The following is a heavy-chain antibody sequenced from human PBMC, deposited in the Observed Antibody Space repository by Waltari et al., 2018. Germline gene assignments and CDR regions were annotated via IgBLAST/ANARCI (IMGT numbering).Heavy chain of an antibody. CDR3: AKEGAVGYYYMDV. CDR2: IYSGGST. V-gene: IGHV3-23*03. D-gene: IGHD3-16*01. Sequence: EVQLLESGGGLVQPGGSLRLSCAASGFTFSSYAMSWVRQAPGKGLEWVSVIYSGGSTYYADSVKGRFTISRDKSKNTLYLQMNSLRAEDTAVYYCAKEGAVGYYYMDVWGKGTTVTVSS. J-gene: IGHJ6*03. CDR1: GFTFSSYA.